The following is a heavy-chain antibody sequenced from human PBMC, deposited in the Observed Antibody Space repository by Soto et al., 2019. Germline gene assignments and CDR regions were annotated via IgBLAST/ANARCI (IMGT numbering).Heavy chain of an antibody. Sequence: VGSLRLSCAASGFTFSSYAMSWVRQAPGNGLEWVANIKEDGSEKHYVDSARGRFTISRDNAKNSLYLQMNSLRVEDTAVYFCSRDVVVGAKALNYWGQGTLVTVSS. V-gene: IGHV3-7*01. J-gene: IGHJ4*02. D-gene: IGHD2-15*01. CDR2: IKEDGSEK. CDR1: GFTFSSYA. CDR3: SRDVVVGAKALNY.